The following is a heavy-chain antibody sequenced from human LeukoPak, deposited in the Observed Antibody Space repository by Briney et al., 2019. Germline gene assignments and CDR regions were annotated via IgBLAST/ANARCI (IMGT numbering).Heavy chain of an antibody. CDR1: GFTFSSYE. D-gene: IGHD1-14*01. J-gene: IGHJ4*02. CDR2: ISSSGSAI. CDR3: ARRLTGVPDY. Sequence: PGGSLRLSCAASGFTFSSYEMNWVRQAPGKGLEWVSYISSSGSAIYYADSVKGRFTISRDNAKNSLYLQMNSLRAEDTAVYYCARRLTGVPDYWGQGTLVTVSS. V-gene: IGHV3-48*03.